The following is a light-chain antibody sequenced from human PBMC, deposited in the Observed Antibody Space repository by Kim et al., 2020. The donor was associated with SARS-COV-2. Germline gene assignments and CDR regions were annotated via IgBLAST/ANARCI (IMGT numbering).Light chain of an antibody. V-gene: IGKV1-27*01. CDR1: QDIANS. J-gene: IGKJ1*01. CDR2: AAS. CDR3: QKYNSAPWT. Sequence: ASGGERVTITCRASQDIANSLAWYQQKPGKVPKVLIYAASTLQSGVPSRFSGSGSGTEFTLTIGSLQTEDAATYYCQKYNSAPWTFGPGTKVDIK.